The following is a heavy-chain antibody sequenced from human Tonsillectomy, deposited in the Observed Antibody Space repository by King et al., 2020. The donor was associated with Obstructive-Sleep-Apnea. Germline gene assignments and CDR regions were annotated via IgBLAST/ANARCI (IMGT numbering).Heavy chain of an antibody. CDR1: GFTFDDYT. D-gene: IGHD4-17*01. V-gene: IGHV3-43*01. CDR3: AKSGLSGDSHGSQWYFDL. Sequence: VQLVESGGVVVQPGGSLRLSCAASGFTFDDYTMHWVRQAPGKGLEWVSLISWDGGSTYYADSVKGRFTISRDNSKNSLYLQMNSLRTEDAALYYCAKSGLSGDSHGSQWYFDLWGRGTLVTVSS. J-gene: IGHJ2*01. CDR2: ISWDGGST.